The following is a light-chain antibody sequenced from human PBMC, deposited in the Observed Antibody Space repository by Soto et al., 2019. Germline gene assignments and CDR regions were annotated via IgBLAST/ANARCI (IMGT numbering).Light chain of an antibody. J-gene: IGKJ4*02. CDR2: GAS. CDR1: QSVSSSY. CDR3: QQRSSWPLT. V-gene: IGKV3D-20*02. Sequence: EIVLTQSPGTLSLSPGERATLSCRASQSVSSSYLAWYQQQPGQAPRLLIYGASNRATGIPARFSGSGSGTDFTLTISSLEPEDFAVYFCQQRSSWPLTFGGGTKVDNK.